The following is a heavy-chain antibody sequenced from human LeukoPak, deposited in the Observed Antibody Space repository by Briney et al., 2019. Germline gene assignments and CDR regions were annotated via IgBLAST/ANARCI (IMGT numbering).Heavy chain of an antibody. CDR1: GFTFSCYS. CDR2: ISSSSSYI. V-gene: IGHV3-21*01. J-gene: IGHJ4*02. D-gene: IGHD3-22*01. CDR3: ARGYYDSSGYYYLDY. Sequence: GGSLRLSCAASGFTFSCYSMNWVRQAPGKGLEWVSSISSSSSYIYYADSVKGRFTIFRDNAKNSLYLQMNSLRAEDTAVYYCARGYYDSSGYYYLDYWGQGTLVTVSS.